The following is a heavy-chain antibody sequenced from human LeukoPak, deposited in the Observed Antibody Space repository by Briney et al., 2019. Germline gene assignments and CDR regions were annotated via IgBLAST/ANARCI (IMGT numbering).Heavy chain of an antibody. D-gene: IGHD6-13*01. CDR2: ISAYNGNT. Sequence: ASVKVSCKASGYTFTSYGIRWVRQAPGQGLEWMGWISAYNGNTNYAQKLQGRVTMTTDTSTSTAYMELRSLRSDDTAVYYCARGGRASIAAAGPRDYWGQGTLVTVSS. CDR1: GYTFTSYG. J-gene: IGHJ4*02. V-gene: IGHV1-18*04. CDR3: ARGGRASIAAAGPRDY.